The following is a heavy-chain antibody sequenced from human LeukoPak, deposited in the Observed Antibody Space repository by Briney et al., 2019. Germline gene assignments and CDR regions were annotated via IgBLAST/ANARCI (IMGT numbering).Heavy chain of an antibody. V-gene: IGHV4-61*02. CDR2: IYTSGST. Sequence: PSETLSLTCTVSGGSISSGSYYWSWIRQPAGKGLEWIGRIYTSGSTNYNPSLKSRVTISVDTSKNQFSLKLSSVTAADTAVYYCARVTYYDFWSGEYYYYYYMDVWGKGTTVTVSS. J-gene: IGHJ6*03. D-gene: IGHD3-3*01. CDR3: ARVTYYDFWSGEYYYYYYMDV. CDR1: GGSISSGSYY.